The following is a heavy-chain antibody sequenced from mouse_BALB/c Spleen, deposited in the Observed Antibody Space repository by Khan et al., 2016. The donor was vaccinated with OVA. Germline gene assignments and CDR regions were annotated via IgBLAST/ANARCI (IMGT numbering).Heavy chain of an antibody. V-gene: IGHV1-7*01. CDR2: INPTSGYT. Sequence: VQLVESGAGLAKPGASVKMSCKASGYTFTSYWMHWIKQRPGQGLEWIGYINPTSGYTDYNQKFKDKATLTADKSSSTAYMQLSSLTSDDSAVYYCARDRIDYWGQGTALTVSS. CDR3: ARDRIDY. CDR1: GYTFTSYW. J-gene: IGHJ2*01.